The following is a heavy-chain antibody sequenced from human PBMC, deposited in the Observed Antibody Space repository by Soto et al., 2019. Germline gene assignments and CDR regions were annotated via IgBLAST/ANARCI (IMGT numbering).Heavy chain of an antibody. V-gene: IGHV1-8*01. D-gene: IGHD6-19*01. CDR3: ARGIAVAGSNWFDP. CDR2: MNPNSGNT. Sequence: ASVKVSCKASGYTFTSYDINWVRQATGQGLEWMGWMNPNSGNTGYAQKFQGRVTMTRNTSISTAYMELSSLRSEDTAVYYCARGIAVAGSNWFDPWGQGTLVTVSS. J-gene: IGHJ5*02. CDR1: GYTFTSYD.